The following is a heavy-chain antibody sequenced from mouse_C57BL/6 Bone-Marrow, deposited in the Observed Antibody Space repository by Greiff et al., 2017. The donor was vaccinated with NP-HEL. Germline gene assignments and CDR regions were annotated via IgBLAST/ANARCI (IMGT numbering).Heavy chain of an antibody. J-gene: IGHJ4*01. CDR2: IWRGGST. CDR1: GFSLTSYG. Sequence: QVQLQQSGPGLVQPSQSLSITCTVSGFSLTSYGVHWVRQSPGKGLEWLGVIWRGGSTDYNAAFMSRLSITKDNSKSQVFFKMNSLQADDTAIYYCATIITTVGDYYAMDYWGQGTSVTVSS. V-gene: IGHV2-5*01. D-gene: IGHD1-1*01. CDR3: ATIITTVGDYYAMDY.